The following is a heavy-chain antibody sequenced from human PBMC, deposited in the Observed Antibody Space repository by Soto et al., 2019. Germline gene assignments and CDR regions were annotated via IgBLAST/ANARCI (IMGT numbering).Heavy chain of an antibody. CDR3: ARDYDYFGH. D-gene: IGHD3-16*01. CDR1: GGSVNSGSYF. Sequence: SETLSLTCTVSGGSVNSGSYFWSWIRQTPGKGLEWIGCVYYTGRTSYNPSLKSRVTISADTSKNQLSLMLTSVTAADTALYYCARDYDYFGHWGQGISVTVS. V-gene: IGHV4-61*01. CDR2: VYYTGRT. J-gene: IGHJ4*02.